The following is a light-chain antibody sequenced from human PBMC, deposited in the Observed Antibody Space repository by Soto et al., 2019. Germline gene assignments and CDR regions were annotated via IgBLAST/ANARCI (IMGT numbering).Light chain of an antibody. J-gene: IGLJ1*01. CDR1: RSDIGSYNY. CDR2: GVS. CDR3: ISYTGSSTSYV. Sequence: QCALTQPASVSGSPGQSITISCSGTRSDIGSYNYVAWYQQFPGKTPKILIYGVSNRPSGVSSRFSGSKSGNTASLTISGLQAEDEADYYCISYTGSSTSYVFGSGTKV. V-gene: IGLV2-14*01.